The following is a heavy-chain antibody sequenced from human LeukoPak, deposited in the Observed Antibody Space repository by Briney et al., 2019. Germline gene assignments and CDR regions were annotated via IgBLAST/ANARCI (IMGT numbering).Heavy chain of an antibody. CDR1: GGSISSYY. CDR3: ARDAFNAENYYDSSVSFDY. J-gene: IGHJ4*02. D-gene: IGHD3-22*01. CDR2: IYTSGST. V-gene: IGHV4-4*07. Sequence: SETLSLTCTVSGGSISSYYWSWIRQPAGKGLEWIGRIYTSGSTNYNPSLKSRVTMSVDTSKNQFSLKLSSVTAADTAVYYCARDAFNAENYYDSSVSFDYWGQGTLVTVSS.